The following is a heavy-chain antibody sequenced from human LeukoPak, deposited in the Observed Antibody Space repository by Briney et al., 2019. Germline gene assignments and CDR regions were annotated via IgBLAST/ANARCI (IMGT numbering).Heavy chain of an antibody. D-gene: IGHD6-19*01. CDR1: GGSISSNNW. J-gene: IGHJ4*02. CDR3: ATLNPTVAFTMDY. Sequence: SGTLSLTCAVSGGSISSNNWWSWVRQPPGKGLEWIGEIYHSGSTNYNPSLKSRVTISIDKSKNQFSLELNSVTAADTAVYYCATLNPTVAFTMDYWGQGTLVTVSS. CDR2: IYHSGST. V-gene: IGHV4-4*02.